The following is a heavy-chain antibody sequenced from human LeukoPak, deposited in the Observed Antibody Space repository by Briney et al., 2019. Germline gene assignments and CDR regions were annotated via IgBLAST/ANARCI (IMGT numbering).Heavy chain of an antibody. CDR3: AKILVIGLVIVESAMGY. Sequence: GGSLRLSCAASGFTFSSYAMSWVRQAPGKGLEWVSAISGSGGSTYYADSVKGRFTISRDNSKNTLYLQMNSLRAEDTAVYYCAKILVIGLVIVESAMGYWGQGTLVTVSS. CDR1: GFTFSSYA. J-gene: IGHJ4*02. V-gene: IGHV3-23*01. CDR2: ISGSGGST. D-gene: IGHD3-22*01.